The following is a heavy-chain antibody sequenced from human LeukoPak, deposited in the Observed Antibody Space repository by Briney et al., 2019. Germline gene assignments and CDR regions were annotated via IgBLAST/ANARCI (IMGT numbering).Heavy chain of an antibody. D-gene: IGHD6-6*01. Sequence: SVKVSCKASGYTFTSYDINWVRQATGQGLEWMGGIIPIFGTANYAQKFQGRVTITADESTSTAYMELSSLRSEDTAVYYCACSSGGYYFDYWGQGTLVTVSS. CDR2: IIPIFGTA. CDR3: ACSSGGYYFDY. CDR1: GYTFTSYD. J-gene: IGHJ4*02. V-gene: IGHV1-69*13.